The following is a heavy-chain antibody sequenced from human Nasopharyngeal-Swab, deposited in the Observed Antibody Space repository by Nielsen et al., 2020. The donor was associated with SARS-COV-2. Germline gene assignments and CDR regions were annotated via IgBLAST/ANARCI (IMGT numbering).Heavy chain of an antibody. CDR2: FDPLDGEA. CDR1: GYTLTTAP. CDR3: ATGTSSGRANWFDP. V-gene: IGHV1-24*01. J-gene: IGHJ5*02. D-gene: IGHD3-3*01. Sequence: ASVKVSCKVSGYTLTTAPIHWVRQGPEKGLEWMGSFDPLDGEAIYAQNFQARVTMTEDTSTDTAYMELSSLRSDDAAMYYCATGTSSGRANWFDPWGQGTLVTVSS.